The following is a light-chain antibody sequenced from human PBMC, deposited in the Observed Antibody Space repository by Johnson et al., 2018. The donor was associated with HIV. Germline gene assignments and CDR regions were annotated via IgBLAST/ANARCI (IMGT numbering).Light chain of an antibody. CDR3: GTWDSSLSAYV. CDR2: ANN. V-gene: IGLV1-51*02. J-gene: IGLJ1*01. Sequence: QAVLTQPPSVSAAPGQKVTISCSGSSSNIGNNFVSWYQQLPGTAPKLLIYANNKRPSGIADRFSGSKSGTSATLGITGLQTGDEADYYCGTWDSSLSAYVFGTGTKVTGL. CDR1: SSNIGNNF.